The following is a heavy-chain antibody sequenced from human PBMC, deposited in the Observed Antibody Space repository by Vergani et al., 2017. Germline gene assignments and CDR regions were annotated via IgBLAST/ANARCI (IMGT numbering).Heavy chain of an antibody. V-gene: IGHV3-9*01. CDR1: GFTFDDYA. J-gene: IGHJ4*02. Sequence: EVQLVESGGGLVQPGRSLRLSCAASGFTFDDYAMHWVRQAPGKGLEWVSGISWNSGSIGYADSVKGRFTISRDNAKNSLYLQMNSLRAEDSALYYCAKESGPHFWSGYYDCSYYWGQGTLVTVSS. CDR2: ISWNSGSI. CDR3: AKESGPHFWSGYYDCSYY. D-gene: IGHD3-3*02.